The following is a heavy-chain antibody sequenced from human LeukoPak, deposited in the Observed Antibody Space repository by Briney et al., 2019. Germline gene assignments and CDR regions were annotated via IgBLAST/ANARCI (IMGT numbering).Heavy chain of an antibody. D-gene: IGHD3-9*01. CDR3: ARDIRYFDADDYYGMDG. J-gene: IGHJ6*02. CDR1: GFTFSSYE. Sequence: GGSLRLSCAASGFTFSSYEMNWVRQAPGKGLEWVSYISSSGSTIYYADSVKGRFTISRDNAKNSLYLQMNSLRAEHTAVYYCARDIRYFDADDYYGMDGRGQGSTGTVS. CDR2: ISSSGSTI. V-gene: IGHV3-48*03.